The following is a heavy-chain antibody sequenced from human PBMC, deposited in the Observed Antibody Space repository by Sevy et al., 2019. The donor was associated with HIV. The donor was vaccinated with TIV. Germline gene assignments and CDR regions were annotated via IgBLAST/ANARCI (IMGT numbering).Heavy chain of an antibody. V-gene: IGHV1-24*01. Sequence: ASVKVSCKASGHTLTDLSMHWARQAPGTGFEWIGRFDPEDGERIYAQKFQGRVTMTEDTSTDTAYMELSSLRSEDTAVYYCSATREYYSDSYGYFDYWGQGTLVTVSS. CDR1: GHTLTDLS. J-gene: IGHJ4*02. D-gene: IGHD3-22*01. CDR3: SATREYYSDSYGYFDY. CDR2: FDPEDGER.